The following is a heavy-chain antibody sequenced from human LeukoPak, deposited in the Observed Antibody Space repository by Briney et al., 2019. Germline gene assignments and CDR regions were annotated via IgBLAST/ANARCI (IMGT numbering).Heavy chain of an antibody. CDR3: AREIGVAYPFDY. D-gene: IGHD3-16*01. V-gene: IGHV4-59*01. CDR1: RGSISSYY. CDR2: IYYSGTS. Sequence: PSETLSLTCTVSRGSISSYYWTWIRQPPGKGLEWIGYIYYSGTSNYNPSLKSRVTISVDTSQNQFSLRLSSVTAADTAVYYCAREIGVAYPFDYWGQGALVTVSS. J-gene: IGHJ4*02.